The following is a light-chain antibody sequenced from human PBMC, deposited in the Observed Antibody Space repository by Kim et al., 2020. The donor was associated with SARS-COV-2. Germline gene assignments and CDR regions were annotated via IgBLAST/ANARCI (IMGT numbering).Light chain of an antibody. V-gene: IGKV3-15*01. Sequence: SVAPGERATLSCRASQSISTNLAWYQHKPGQAPRLLIYGASTRATGIPATFSGSGSGTEFTLTISSLQSEDVAIYYCQHYNSRPLTFGGGTKLEIK. CDR3: QHYNSRPLT. CDR1: QSISTN. CDR2: GAS. J-gene: IGKJ4*01.